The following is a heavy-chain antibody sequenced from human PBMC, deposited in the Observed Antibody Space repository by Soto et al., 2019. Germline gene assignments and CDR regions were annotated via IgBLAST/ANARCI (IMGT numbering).Heavy chain of an antibody. J-gene: IGHJ4*02. D-gene: IGHD5-12*01. CDR1: GFTVSSTNY. V-gene: IGHV3-53*01. Sequence: EVQVVESGGGLIQPGGSLRLSCVVSGFTVSSTNYMSWVSQAPGKGLEWVTVIYSGGTTFYAPSVKGLFTISRDNSKNALYLQMSSLRAEDTAVYYCHGYGYWGQGTLVIVSS. CDR2: IYSGGTT. CDR3: HGYGY.